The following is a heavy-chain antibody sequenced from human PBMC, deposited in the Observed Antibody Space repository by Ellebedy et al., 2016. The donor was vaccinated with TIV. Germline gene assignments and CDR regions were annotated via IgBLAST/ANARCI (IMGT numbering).Heavy chain of an antibody. CDR2: INQDGREK. V-gene: IGHV3-7*01. CDR3: ARDGSYGDYLSPTHAFTG. J-gene: IGHJ3*01. CDR1: EFTFSSYW. D-gene: IGHD4-17*01. Sequence: GGSLRLSCAAPEFTFSSYWMSWVRQAPGKGLGWVANINQDGREKYYVDSVKGRFTISRDNAKNSLYLQMNSLRAEDTAVYYCARDGSYGDYLSPTHAFTGWGQGTMITVSS.